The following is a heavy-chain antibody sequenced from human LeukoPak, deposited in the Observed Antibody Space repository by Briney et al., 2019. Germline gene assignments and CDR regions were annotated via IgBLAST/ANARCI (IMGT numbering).Heavy chain of an antibody. D-gene: IGHD6-19*01. CDR3: ARLGTAVAGGDY. CDR2: IKQDGSEK. CDR1: GLAFTNSW. J-gene: IGHJ4*02. V-gene: IGHV3-7*01. Sequence: GGSLGLSCAASGLAFTNSWMSWVRQAPGEGLEWVANIKQDGSEKYYVDSVKGRFTISRDNAKNSLYLQMNSLTAEDTALYYCARLGTAVAGGDYWGQGTLVTVSS.